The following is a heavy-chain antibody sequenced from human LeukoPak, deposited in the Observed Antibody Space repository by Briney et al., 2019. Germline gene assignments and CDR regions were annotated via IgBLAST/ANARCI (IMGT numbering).Heavy chain of an antibody. D-gene: IGHD6-13*01. V-gene: IGHV4-4*07. CDR1: GGSISHYY. Sequence: SETLSLTCAVSGGSISHYYWRCIRQPAGKGLEWIGHIYSTGSTNYNPSLKSRVTISVDKSKNQFSLKLTSVTAASTAAYYCARAYSISWYYVDYWGQGTLVTVSS. CDR2: IYSTGST. CDR3: ARAYSISWYYVDY. J-gene: IGHJ4*02.